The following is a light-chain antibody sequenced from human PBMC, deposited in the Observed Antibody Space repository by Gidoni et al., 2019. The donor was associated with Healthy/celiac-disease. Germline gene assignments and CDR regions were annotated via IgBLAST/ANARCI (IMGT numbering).Light chain of an antibody. CDR2: AAS. Sequence: DMKMTQSPSSLSASVGDRVTITCRASQSISSYLNWYQQKPGKAPKLLIYAASSLQSGVPSRFSGSGSGTDFTLTISSLQPEDFATYYCQQSYSTPRGFTFGPGTKVDIK. J-gene: IGKJ3*01. CDR1: QSISSY. CDR3: QQSYSTPRGFT. V-gene: IGKV1-39*01.